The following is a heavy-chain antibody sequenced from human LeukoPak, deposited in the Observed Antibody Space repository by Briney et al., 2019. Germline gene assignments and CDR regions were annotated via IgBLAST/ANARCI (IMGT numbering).Heavy chain of an antibody. CDR2: IYPGDSDT. CDR3: ARHPDPSDCSSANCWSDS. J-gene: IGHJ5*01. CDR1: GYTFTNYW. Sequence: GESLKISCKGSGYTFTNYWIAWVRQMPGQGLEWMGIIYPGDSDTRYSPSFQGQVIISVEKSINTVYLQWSSLKASDTAMYYCARHPDPSDCSSANCWSDSWGQGTLVTVSS. V-gene: IGHV5-51*01. D-gene: IGHD2-2*01.